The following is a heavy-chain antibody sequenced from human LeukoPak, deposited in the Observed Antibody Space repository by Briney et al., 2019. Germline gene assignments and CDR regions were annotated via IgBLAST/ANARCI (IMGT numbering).Heavy chain of an antibody. CDR2: IYYSGST. D-gene: IGHD3-10*01. Sequence: SETLSLTCTVSGGSISSYYWSWIRQHPGKGLEWIGYIYYSGSTYYNPSLKSRVTISVDTSKNQFSLKLSSVTAADTAVYYCARDLRLTMVRGVQNLDYWGQGTLVTVSS. CDR1: GGSISSYY. CDR3: ARDLRLTMVRGVQNLDY. V-gene: IGHV4-59*06. J-gene: IGHJ4*02.